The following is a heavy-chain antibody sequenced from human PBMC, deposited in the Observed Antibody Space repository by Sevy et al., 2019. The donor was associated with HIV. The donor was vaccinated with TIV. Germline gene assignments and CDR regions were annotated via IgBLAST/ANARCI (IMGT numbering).Heavy chain of an antibody. J-gene: IGHJ6*02. CDR3: AKDATISEDRAVAGGMDV. Sequence: GGSLRLSCAASGFTFDDYAMHWVRQAPGKGLEWVSGISWNSGSIGYADSVKGRFTISRDNAKNSLYLQMNSLRAEDTALYYCAKDATISEDRAVAGGMDVWGQGTTVTVSS. CDR2: ISWNSGSI. D-gene: IGHD6-19*01. V-gene: IGHV3-9*01. CDR1: GFTFDDYA.